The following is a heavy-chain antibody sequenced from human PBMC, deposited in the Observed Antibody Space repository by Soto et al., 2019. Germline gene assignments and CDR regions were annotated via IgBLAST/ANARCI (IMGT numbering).Heavy chain of an antibody. D-gene: IGHD5-18*01. Sequence: QVQLVQSGAEVKKPGASVKVSCKASGYTFTSYGISWVRQAPGQGLEWMGWNSAYNGNTNYAQKLQGRVTMTTDTATSKVYMELRSLRSDDTAVYYCARSRYSYGYDHFDYWGQGTLVTVSS. CDR2: NSAYNGNT. CDR3: ARSRYSYGYDHFDY. CDR1: GYTFTSYG. J-gene: IGHJ4*02. V-gene: IGHV1-18*01.